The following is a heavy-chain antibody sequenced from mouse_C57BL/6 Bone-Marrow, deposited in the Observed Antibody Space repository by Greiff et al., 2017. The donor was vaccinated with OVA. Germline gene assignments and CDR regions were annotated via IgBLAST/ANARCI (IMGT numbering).Heavy chain of an antibody. CDR2: IYPSDSET. CDR1: GYTFTSYW. CDR3: AREGVDGLDY. D-gene: IGHD2-3*01. V-gene: IGHV1-61*01. J-gene: IGHJ2*01. Sequence: LQQPGAELVRPGSSVKLSCKASGYTFTSYWMDWVKQRPGQGLEWIGNIYPSDSETHYNQKFKDKATLTVDKSSSTAYMQLSSLTSEDSAVYYCAREGVDGLDYWGQGTTLTVSS.